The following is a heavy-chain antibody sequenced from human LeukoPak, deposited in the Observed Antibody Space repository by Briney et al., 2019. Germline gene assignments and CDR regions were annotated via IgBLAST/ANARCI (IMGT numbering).Heavy chain of an antibody. Sequence: PGGSLRLPCAVSGLTFRNYWMHWVRQAPGKGLVWVSRINGDGSDISYADSVKGRFTISRDNAKNTLSLQMNSLTDDDTALYYCTGGFGHNWSPFENWGQGTLVTVSS. CDR1: GLTFRNYW. CDR3: TGGFGHNWSPFEN. CDR2: INGDGSDI. J-gene: IGHJ4*02. V-gene: IGHV3-74*01. D-gene: IGHD1-1*01.